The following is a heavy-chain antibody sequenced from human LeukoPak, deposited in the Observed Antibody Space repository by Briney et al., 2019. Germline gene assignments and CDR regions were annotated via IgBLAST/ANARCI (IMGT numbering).Heavy chain of an antibody. CDR1: GFTFSDLY. J-gene: IGHJ4*02. CDR2: IRNKAQRYTA. D-gene: IGHD1-26*01. CDR3: ARDTSASPDDY. V-gene: IGHV3-72*01. Sequence: GGSLRLSCAASGFTFSDLYMNWVRQAPGEGLEWVGRIRNKAQRYTAEYATSVKGRFTISRDDSQNSLFLQMNSLKTEDTAVYYCARDTSASPDDYWGPGTLVTVSS.